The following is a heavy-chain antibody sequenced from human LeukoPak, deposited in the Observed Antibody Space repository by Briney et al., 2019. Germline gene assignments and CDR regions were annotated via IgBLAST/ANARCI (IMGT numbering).Heavy chain of an antibody. CDR2: FYYSGTT. V-gene: IGHV4-59*01. CDR3: ARGADSSGYYSIFYFDY. D-gene: IGHD3-22*01. CDR1: GGSISSYS. J-gene: IGHJ4*02. Sequence: SETLSLTCTVSGGSISSYSWSWIRQPPGKGLEWVGYFYYSGTTKYNPSLTSRATIAVDTSKNQFSLKLSSVTAADTAVYYCARGADSSGYYSIFYFDYWGQGTLVTVSS.